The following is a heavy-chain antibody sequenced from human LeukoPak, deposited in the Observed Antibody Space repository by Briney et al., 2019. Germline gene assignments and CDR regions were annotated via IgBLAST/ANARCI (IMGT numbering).Heavy chain of an antibody. CDR3: ERRGSANWFDP. Sequence: PSETLSLTCIVSGGSINSSGYYWGWIRQPPGKGLEWIGSIYYSGRTYYNPSLKSRVTISVDTSRNQFSLKLSSVTAADTAVYYCERRGSANWFDPWGQGTLVTVSS. CDR2: IYYSGRT. J-gene: IGHJ5*02. D-gene: IGHD3-16*01. V-gene: IGHV4-39*01. CDR1: GGSINSSGYY.